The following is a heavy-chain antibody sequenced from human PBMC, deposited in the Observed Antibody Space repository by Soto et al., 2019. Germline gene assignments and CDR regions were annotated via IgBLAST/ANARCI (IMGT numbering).Heavy chain of an antibody. CDR1: GGSISSYY. CDR3: ARFVTGQWSFPHV. J-gene: IGHJ6*04. D-gene: IGHD3-22*01. Sequence: SETLSLTCTVSGGSISSYYWSWIRQPPGKGLEWIGYIYYSGSTNYNPSLKSRVTISVDTSKNQFSLKLSSVTAADTAVYYCARFVTGQWSFPHVWGKGTTVTVSS. CDR2: IYYSGST. V-gene: IGHV4-59*01.